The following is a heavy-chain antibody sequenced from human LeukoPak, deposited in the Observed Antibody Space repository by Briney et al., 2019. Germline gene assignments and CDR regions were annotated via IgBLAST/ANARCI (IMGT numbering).Heavy chain of an antibody. V-gene: IGHV4-61*08. CDR1: GGSVSSSGSY. CDR2: IYYSGST. D-gene: IGHD3-16*01. Sequence: SETLSLTCTVSGGSVSSSGSYWSWIRQPPGKGLEWFAYIYYSGSTTYNPSLKSRVIISVDTSKNQFSLRLSSVTAADTAVYYCARSNSFYYDSWGQGTLVTVSS. J-gene: IGHJ5*02. CDR3: ARSNSFYYDS.